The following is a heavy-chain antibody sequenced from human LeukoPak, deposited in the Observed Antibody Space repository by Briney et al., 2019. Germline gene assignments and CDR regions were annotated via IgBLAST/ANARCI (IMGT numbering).Heavy chain of an antibody. CDR2: IYSGGYT. J-gene: IGHJ1*01. Sequence: AGGSLRPSCAASGFTVSSNYMSWVRQAPGKGLEWVSVIYSGGYTYYADSVKGRFTISRDNSKNTLYLQMNSLRAEDTAVYYCARDLGRNGLQQWSEGTVVTVSS. CDR1: GFTVSSNY. V-gene: IGHV3-66*01. CDR3: ARDLGRNGLQQ. D-gene: IGHD7-27*01.